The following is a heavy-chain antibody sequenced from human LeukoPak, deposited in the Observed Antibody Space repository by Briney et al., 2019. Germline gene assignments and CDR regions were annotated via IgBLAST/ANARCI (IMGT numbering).Heavy chain of an antibody. D-gene: IGHD2-21*01. CDR2: IYYSGST. CDR1: GGSISSGDYY. Sequence: SETLSLTCTVSGGSISSGDYYWSWIRQPPGKGLEWIGYIYYSGSTYYNPSLKSRVTISVDTSKNQFSLKLSSVTAADTAVYYCARAGIEDSTLYYSDYWGQGTLVTVSS. CDR3: ARAGIEDSTLYYSDY. V-gene: IGHV4-30-4*08. J-gene: IGHJ4*02.